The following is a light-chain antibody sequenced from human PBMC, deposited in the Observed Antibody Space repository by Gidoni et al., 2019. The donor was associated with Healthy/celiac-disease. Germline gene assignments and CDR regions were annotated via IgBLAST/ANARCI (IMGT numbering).Light chain of an antibody. CDR3: QSADSSGTYWL. CDR1: ALPKQY. V-gene: IGLV3-25*02. Sequence: SYELTQPPSVSVSPGQTARITCSGDALPKQYAYWYQQKPGQAPVLVIYKDSERPSGTPERFSCSSSGTTVTLTISGVQAEDEADYYCQSADSSGTYWLFGGGTKLTVL. CDR2: KDS. J-gene: IGLJ3*02.